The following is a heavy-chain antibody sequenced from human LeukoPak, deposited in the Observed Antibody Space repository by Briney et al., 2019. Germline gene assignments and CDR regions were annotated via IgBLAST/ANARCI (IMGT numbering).Heavy chain of an antibody. V-gene: IGHV4-30-4*01. D-gene: IGHD2-15*01. CDR3: ARDCSGGSCYGAFDI. Sequence: SETLSLTCTVSGASIRSGDYYWSWIRQPPGKGLEWIGYIYDSGSTYYNPSLKSRITISVDTSENRFSLRLSSVTATDTAVYYCARDCSGGSCYGAFDIWGQGTMVTVSS. CDR1: GASIRSGDYY. CDR2: IYDSGST. J-gene: IGHJ3*02.